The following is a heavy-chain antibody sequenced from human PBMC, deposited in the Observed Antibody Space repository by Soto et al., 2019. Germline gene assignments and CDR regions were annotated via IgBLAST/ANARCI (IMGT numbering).Heavy chain of an antibody. CDR1: GFTFDDYT. Sequence: VQLVESGGVVVQPGGSLRLSCAASGFTFDDYTMHWVRQAPGKGLEWVSLISWDGGSTYYADSVQGRFTISRDNSKSSLYLQMNSLRTEDTALYYCAKDMGSGYDLPDYWGQGTLVTGSS. CDR2: ISWDGGST. CDR3: AKDMGSGYDLPDY. V-gene: IGHV3-43*01. J-gene: IGHJ4*02. D-gene: IGHD5-12*01.